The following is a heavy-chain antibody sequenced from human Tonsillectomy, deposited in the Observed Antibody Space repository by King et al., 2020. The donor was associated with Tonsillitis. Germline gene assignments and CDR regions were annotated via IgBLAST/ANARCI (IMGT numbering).Heavy chain of an antibody. Sequence: VQLVESGAEVEKPGASVKVSCKASGYTFTGYYMHWVRQAPGQGLEWMGWINPNSGGTNYTQKYQGWVTITRDKSNNTAYMELSRLKSNDTAVYYCARYYCGATSCYADYWGQGTLVTVSS. J-gene: IGHJ4*02. CDR2: INPNSGGT. D-gene: IGHD2-2*01. CDR1: GYTFTGYY. V-gene: IGHV1-2*04. CDR3: ARYYCGATSCYADY.